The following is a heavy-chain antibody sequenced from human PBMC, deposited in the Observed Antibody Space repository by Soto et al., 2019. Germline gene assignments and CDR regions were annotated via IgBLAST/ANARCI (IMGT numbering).Heavy chain of an antibody. J-gene: IGHJ4*02. D-gene: IGHD3-10*01. CDR2: IYYSGGT. CDR3: ARAMVRGVLDY. V-gene: IGHV4-31*03. CDR1: GGSISNADYY. Sequence: SEILSLTCTVSGGSISNADYYWSWIRQHPGKGLEWIGYIYYSGGTYYNPSLESRVTMSVDTSKNQFSLKLNSVTAADTAVYYCARAMVRGVLDYWGQGTLVTSPQ.